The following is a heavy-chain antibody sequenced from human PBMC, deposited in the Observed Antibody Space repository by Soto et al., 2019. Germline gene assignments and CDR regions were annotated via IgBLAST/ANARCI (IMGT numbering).Heavy chain of an antibody. CDR3: ARDYLGRKPSLSYFHS. CDR1: GYDFTRHH. J-gene: IGHJ4*02. D-gene: IGHD3-10*01. CDR2: IKPYDGST. V-gene: IGHV1-46*01. Sequence: QVQLVQSGAEVTKPGASVRLSCKASGYDFTRHHIHLVRQAPGQALEGMGFIKPYDGSTTHEQKSKGRLTSTRDNPTNQVYVELSSLRSDDAAVYYCARDYLGRKPSLSYFHSWVRGAMVTVSA.